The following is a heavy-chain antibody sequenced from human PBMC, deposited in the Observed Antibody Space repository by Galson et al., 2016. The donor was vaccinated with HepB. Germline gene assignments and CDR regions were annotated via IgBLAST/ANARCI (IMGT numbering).Heavy chain of an antibody. J-gene: IGHJ4*02. Sequence: SLRLSCAASGFTFSLFSMHWVRQAPGKGLEWVAVISTDGRTKYYADSVKGRFTLSRDNSTNAVYLQVNSLRADDTAVYYCAAAVAGNFDYWGQGTLVTASS. CDR1: GFTFSLFS. CDR2: ISTDGRTK. D-gene: IGHD6-19*01. V-gene: IGHV3-30-3*01. CDR3: AAAVAGNFDY.